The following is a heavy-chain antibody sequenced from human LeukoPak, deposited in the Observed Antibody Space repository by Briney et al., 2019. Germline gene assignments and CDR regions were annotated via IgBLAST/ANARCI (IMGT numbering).Heavy chain of an antibody. CDR2: IIPIFGTA. CDR3: ARGGGIRQFGY. CDR1: GGTFSSYA. D-gene: IGHD3-3*02. J-gene: IGHJ4*02. V-gene: IGHV1-69*13. Sequence: GASVKVSCKASGGTFSSYAISWVRQAPGQGLEWMGGIIPIFGTANYAQKFQGRVTVTADESTSTAYMELSSLRSEDTAVYYCARGGGIRQFGYWGQGTLVTVSS.